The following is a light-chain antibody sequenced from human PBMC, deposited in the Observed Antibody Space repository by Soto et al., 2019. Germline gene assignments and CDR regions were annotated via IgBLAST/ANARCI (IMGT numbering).Light chain of an antibody. Sequence: EIVLTQSPGALSLSPGERATLSCRASQSVSSNYLAWYQQKPGQAPRLLIYGASSRATGIPDRFSGRGSGTDFTLTISSLQPEDVATYYCQKYSSAPFTFGPGTKVDV. CDR2: GAS. CDR3: QKYSSAPFT. CDR1: QSVSSNY. V-gene: IGKV3-20*01. J-gene: IGKJ3*01.